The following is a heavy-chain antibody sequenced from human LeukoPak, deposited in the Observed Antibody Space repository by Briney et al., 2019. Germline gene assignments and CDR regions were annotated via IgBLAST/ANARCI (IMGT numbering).Heavy chain of an antibody. CDR1: GYTFTSYG. D-gene: IGHD3-22*01. CDR3: AREVSSDYYDSSGYGTDAFDI. CDR2: ISAYNGNT. V-gene: IGHV1-18*01. Sequence: ASVKVSCKASGYTFTSYGISWVRQAPGQGLEWMGWISAYNGNTNYAQKLQGRVTMTTDTSTSTAYMELRSLRSDDTAVYYCAREVSSDYYDSSGYGTDAFDIWGQGTMVTVSS. J-gene: IGHJ3*02.